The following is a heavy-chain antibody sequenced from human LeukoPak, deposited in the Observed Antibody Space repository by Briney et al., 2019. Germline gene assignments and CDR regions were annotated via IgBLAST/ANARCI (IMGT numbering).Heavy chain of an antibody. V-gene: IGHV1-2*02. CDR3: ARASPKTIAVAGPYYYYGMDV. Sequence: GASVKVSCKASGYTFTCYYMHWVRQAPGQGLEWMGWINPNSGGKNYEQKFQGRVTMTRDTSISTAYMELSRLRSDDTAVYYCARASPKTIAVAGPYYYYGMDVWGQGTTVTVSS. D-gene: IGHD6-19*01. J-gene: IGHJ6*02. CDR2: INPNSGGK. CDR1: GYTFTCYY.